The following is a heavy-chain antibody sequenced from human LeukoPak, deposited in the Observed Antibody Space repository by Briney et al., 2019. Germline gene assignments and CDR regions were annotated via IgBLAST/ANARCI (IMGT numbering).Heavy chain of an antibody. Sequence: GGSLRLSCAASGFTFSSYGMHWVRQAPGKGLEWVAVISYDGSNKYYADSVKGRFTISRDNSKNTLYLQMNSLRAEDTAVYYCATPQPRSSGPLGEDYWGQGTLVTVSS. D-gene: IGHD3-16*01. J-gene: IGHJ4*02. CDR3: ATPQPRSSGPLGEDY. V-gene: IGHV3-30*03. CDR2: ISYDGSNK. CDR1: GFTFSSYG.